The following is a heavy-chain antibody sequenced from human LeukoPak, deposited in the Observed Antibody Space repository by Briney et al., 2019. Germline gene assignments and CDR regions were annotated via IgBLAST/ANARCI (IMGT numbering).Heavy chain of an antibody. V-gene: IGHV3-7*01. J-gene: IGHJ2*01. CDR2: IKQDGSEK. D-gene: IGHD6-6*01. CDR3: ARDWGIAARLWYFDL. CDR1: GFTFSSYW. Sequence: QTGGSLRLSCAASGFTFSSYWMSWVRQAPGKGLEWVANIKQDGSEKYYVDSVKGRFTISRDNAKNSLYLQMNSLRAEDTAVYYCARDWGIAARLWYFDLWGRGTLVTVSS.